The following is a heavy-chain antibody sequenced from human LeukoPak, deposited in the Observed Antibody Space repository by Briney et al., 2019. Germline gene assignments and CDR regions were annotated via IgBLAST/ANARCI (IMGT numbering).Heavy chain of an antibody. J-gene: IGHJ4*02. V-gene: IGHV4-4*08. CDR1: GASINNNF. CDR3: AKEHCSGGSCYSHYFDY. Sequence: SETLSLTCTVSGASINNNFWTWIRQPPGKGLEWIGYIYSSGSANYNPSLKSRVIISGDASKNQISLNLTSVTAADTAVYYCAKEHCSGGSCYSHYFDYWGQGTLVTVSS. D-gene: IGHD2-15*01. CDR2: IYSSGSA.